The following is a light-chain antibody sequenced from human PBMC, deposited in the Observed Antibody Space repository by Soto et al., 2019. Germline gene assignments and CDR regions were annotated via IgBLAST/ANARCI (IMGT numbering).Light chain of an antibody. CDR3: QQYNDWPQT. Sequence: EIVMTQSPATLSVSPGERATLSCRASRSVSGNLAWYQQKPGQAPRLLVYGASTRATVIPARFSGSGSGTEFTLTISSLQSEDYAVYYCQQYNDWPQTFGPGTKV. CDR2: GAS. J-gene: IGKJ1*01. CDR1: RSVSGN. V-gene: IGKV3-15*01.